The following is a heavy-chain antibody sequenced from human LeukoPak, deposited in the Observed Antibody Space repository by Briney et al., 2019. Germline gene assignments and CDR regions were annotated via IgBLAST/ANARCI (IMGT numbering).Heavy chain of an antibody. V-gene: IGHV3-21*01. J-gene: IGHJ4*02. CDR2: ISSSSSYI. D-gene: IGHD2-2*03. Sequence: PGGSLRLSCAASGFTFSNYNMNWVRQAPGKGLEWVSSISSSSSYIYYADSVKGRFTISRDNAKNSLYLQMNSLRAEDTAVYYCARTIFGGYCSSTSCYAGGYFDYWGQGTLVIASS. CDR3: ARTIFGGYCSSTSCYAGGYFDY. CDR1: GFTFSNYN.